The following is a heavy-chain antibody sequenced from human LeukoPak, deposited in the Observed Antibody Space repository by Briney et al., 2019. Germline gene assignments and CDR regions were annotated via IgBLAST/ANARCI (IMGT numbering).Heavy chain of an antibody. J-gene: IGHJ4*02. Sequence: PSETLSLTCAVSGYSISSGYYWVWIRQSPGKGLEWIGSVYHTGSTYYHPSLKSRVTISLDTSKNQFSLRLTSVTAADTALYYCASHYYASSGSLFDSWGRGSLVTVSS. CDR2: VYHTGST. V-gene: IGHV4-38-2*01. CDR3: ASHYYASSGSLFDS. D-gene: IGHD3-22*01. CDR1: GYSISSGYY.